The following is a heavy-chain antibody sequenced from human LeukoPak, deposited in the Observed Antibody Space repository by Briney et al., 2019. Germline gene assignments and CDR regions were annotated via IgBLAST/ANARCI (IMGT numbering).Heavy chain of an antibody. CDR3: ARHISAYSSFDP. J-gene: IGHJ5*02. Sequence: SETLSLTRTVSGGSISSYYWSWIRQPPGKGLEWIGCIFYSGSTIYNPSLKSRVTISVDTSKNQFSLKLNSVTAADTAVYYCARHISAYSSFDPWGQGTPVTVSS. CDR2: IFYSGST. D-gene: IGHD3-22*01. V-gene: IGHV4-59*08. CDR1: GGSISSYY.